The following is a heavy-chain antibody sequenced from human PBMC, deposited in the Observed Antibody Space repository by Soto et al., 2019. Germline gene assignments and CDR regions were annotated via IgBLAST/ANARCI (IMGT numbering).Heavy chain of an antibody. D-gene: IGHD3-22*01. CDR3: ARAAGSYYDVARMDV. Sequence: PGGALRLSCAASGFTFSSYGMHWVHQAPGKGLEWLAVIWYDGSNKYYADSVKGRFTISRDNSKNTLYLQMNSLRAEDTAVYYCARAAGSYYDVARMDVWGQGTTVTVSS. CDR1: GFTFSSYG. CDR2: IWYDGSNK. V-gene: IGHV3-33*01. J-gene: IGHJ6*02.